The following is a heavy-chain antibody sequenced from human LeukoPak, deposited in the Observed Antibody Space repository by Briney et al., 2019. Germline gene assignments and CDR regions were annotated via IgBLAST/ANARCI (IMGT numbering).Heavy chain of an antibody. CDR2: IKSKTDGGKT. D-gene: IGHD2-15*01. V-gene: IGHV3-15*01. CDR3: TADMPASSRAADY. CDR1: GFTFSDAW. J-gene: IGHJ4*02. Sequence: GGSLRLSCAASGFTFSDAWTSWVRQAPGMGLEWVGRIKSKTDGGKTGYSAPVKGRFTISRDDSKNTLYLQMNSLKTEDTAVYYCTADMPASSRAADYWGQGTLVTVSS.